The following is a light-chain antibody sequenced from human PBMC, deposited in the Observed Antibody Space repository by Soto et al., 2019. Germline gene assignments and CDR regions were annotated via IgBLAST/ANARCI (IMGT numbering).Light chain of an antibody. V-gene: IGKV3D-15*01. CDR2: DTS. Sequence: EIVLTQSPGTLSLSPGERATLSCRASHTVGSYLAWFQQTPGQAPRLLIYDTSNRAAGIPDRFSGSGSGTDFTLTISSLQSEDFAVYYCQQYNNWPLTFGGGTKVDIK. CDR3: QQYNNWPLT. CDR1: HTVGSY. J-gene: IGKJ4*01.